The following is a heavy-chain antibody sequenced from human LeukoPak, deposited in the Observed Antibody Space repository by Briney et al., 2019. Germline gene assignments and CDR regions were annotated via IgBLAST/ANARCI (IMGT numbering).Heavy chain of an antibody. Sequence: PSETLSLTCTVSGGSISSHYWSWIRQPPGKGLEWIGYIYYSGSTNYNPSLKSRVTISVDTSKNQFSLKLSSVTAADTAVYYCARDHYDSSGIFDYWGQGTPVTVSS. V-gene: IGHV4-59*11. J-gene: IGHJ4*02. D-gene: IGHD3-22*01. CDR2: IYYSGST. CDR3: ARDHYDSSGIFDY. CDR1: GGSISSHY.